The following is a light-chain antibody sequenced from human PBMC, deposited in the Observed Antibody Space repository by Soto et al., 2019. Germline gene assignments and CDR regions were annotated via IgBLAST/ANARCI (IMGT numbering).Light chain of an antibody. CDR1: QSIMTW. V-gene: IGKV1-5*03. J-gene: IGKJ1*01. Sequence: DIQLTQSPSTLSASVGDRVTITCRASQSIMTWLAWYQHKPGKAPNLLIYEVSTLHSGVPSRFSGSGSGTEFTLTISSLRPDDFATYYCQHYSGDRATFGQGTKVDIK. CDR2: EVS. CDR3: QHYSGDRAT.